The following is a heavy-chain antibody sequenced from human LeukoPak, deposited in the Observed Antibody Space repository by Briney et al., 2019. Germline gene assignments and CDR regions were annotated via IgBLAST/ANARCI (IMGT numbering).Heavy chain of an antibody. V-gene: IGHV3-9*01. CDR1: GFTFDDYA. CDR3: AKDRGVYYGSGSPFDY. J-gene: IGHJ4*02. D-gene: IGHD3-10*01. CDR2: ISWNSGSI. Sequence: GGSLRLSCAASGFTFDDYAMHWVRQAPGKGLEWVSGISWNSGSIGYADSVKGRFTISRDNAKNSLYLQMNSLRAEDTALYYCAKDRGVYYGSGSPFDYWGQGTLVTVSS.